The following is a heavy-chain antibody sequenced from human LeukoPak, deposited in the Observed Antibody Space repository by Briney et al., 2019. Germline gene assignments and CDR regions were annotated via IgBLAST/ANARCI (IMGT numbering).Heavy chain of an antibody. V-gene: IGHV1-69*06. CDR1: GGTFSSYA. D-gene: IGHD3-22*01. CDR3: ARDRYYYDSSGYYGLDY. CDR2: IIPIFGTA. Sequence: SVKVSCKASGGTFSSYAISWVRQAPGQGLEWMGGIIPIFGTANYAQKFQGRVTITAHKSTSTAYMELSSLRSEDTAVYYCARDRYYYDSSGYYGLDYWGQGTLVTVSS. J-gene: IGHJ4*02.